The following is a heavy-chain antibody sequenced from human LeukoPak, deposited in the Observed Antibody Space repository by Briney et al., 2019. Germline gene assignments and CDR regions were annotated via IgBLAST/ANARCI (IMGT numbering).Heavy chain of an antibody. D-gene: IGHD6-13*01. CDR1: GGSISSSSYY. J-gene: IGHJ4*02. V-gene: IGHV4-39*07. CDR2: IYYSGST. Sequence: SETLSLTCTVSGGSISSSSYYWGWIRQPPGKGLEWIGSIYYSGSTYYNPSLKSRVTISVDTSKNQFSLKLSSVTAADTAVYYCARNHAAAGPQHWGQGTLVTVSS. CDR3: ARNHAAAGPQH.